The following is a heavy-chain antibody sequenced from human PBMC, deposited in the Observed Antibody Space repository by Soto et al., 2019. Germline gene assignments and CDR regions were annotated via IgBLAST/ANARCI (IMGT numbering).Heavy chain of an antibody. CDR1: GFPFTSYG. CDR2: ISYDGTNK. V-gene: IGHV3-30*03. J-gene: IGHJ4*02. D-gene: IGHD3-10*01. CDR3: VGGQFYFDY. Sequence: VQLVESGGGVVQPGRSLRLSCAASGFPFTSYGMHWVREGPGKGLEWLAVISYDGTNKFYADSVKGRFTISRDNSKNTLYLQMNRLRPEDTALYYCVGGQFYFDYRGQGTLVIVSS.